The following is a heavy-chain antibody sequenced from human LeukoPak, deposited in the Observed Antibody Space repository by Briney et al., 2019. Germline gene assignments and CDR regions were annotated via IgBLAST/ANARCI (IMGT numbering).Heavy chain of an antibody. CDR2: IYYSGST. V-gene: IGHV4-39*07. J-gene: IGHJ5*02. CDR3: ARDSRSSWYRTILGVEFDP. CDR1: GGSISSSSYY. Sequence: TSETLSLTCTVSGGSISSSSYYWGWIRQPPGKGLEWIGSIYYSGSTYYNPSLKSRVTISVDTSKNQFSLKLSSVTAADTAVYYCARDSRSSWYRTILGVEFDPWGQGTLVTVSS. D-gene: IGHD6-13*01.